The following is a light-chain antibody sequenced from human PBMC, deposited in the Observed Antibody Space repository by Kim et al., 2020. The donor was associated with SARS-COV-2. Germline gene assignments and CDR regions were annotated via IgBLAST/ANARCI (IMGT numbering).Light chain of an antibody. Sequence: SYELTQPPSVSEAPGKTATITCGGDDIGTKSVHWYQQKPGQAPVLVIYYDTDRPSGIPERFSASNSENTATLTVSRVEAGDEADYYCQVWDSGSDQWVFGGGTQLTVL. V-gene: IGLV3-21*04. CDR3: QVWDSGSDQWV. CDR1: DIGTKS. CDR2: YDT. J-gene: IGLJ3*02.